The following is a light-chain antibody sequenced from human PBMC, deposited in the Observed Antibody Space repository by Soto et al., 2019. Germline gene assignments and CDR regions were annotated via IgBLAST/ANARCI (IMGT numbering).Light chain of an antibody. V-gene: IGLV1-40*01. J-gene: IGLJ2*01. CDR3: QSYDTSLSGSV. CDR2: GNN. CDR1: SSNIGAGYD. Sequence: QSVLTQPPSVSGAPGQRVTISCTGTSSNIGAGYDVHWYQHLPGTAPKLLIYGNNDRPSGVPDRFSGSKSGTSASLAITGHQAEDEADYYCQSYDTSLSGSVFGRGTKVTVL.